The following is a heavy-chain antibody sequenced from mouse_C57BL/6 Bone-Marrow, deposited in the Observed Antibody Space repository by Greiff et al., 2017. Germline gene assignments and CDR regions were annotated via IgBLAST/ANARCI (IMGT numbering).Heavy chain of an antibody. CDR3: ATHSTVVATPYAMDY. D-gene: IGHD1-1*01. CDR2: LWRGGST. Sequence: VQLQQSGPGLVQPSQSLSITCTVSGFSLTSYGVHWVRQSPGKGLEWLGVLWRGGSTDYNAAFMSRLSFTKDNSKSQVFFKMNSLQSDDTAIYYCATHSTVVATPYAMDYWGQGTSVTVSS. J-gene: IGHJ4*01. V-gene: IGHV2-5*01. CDR1: GFSLTSYG.